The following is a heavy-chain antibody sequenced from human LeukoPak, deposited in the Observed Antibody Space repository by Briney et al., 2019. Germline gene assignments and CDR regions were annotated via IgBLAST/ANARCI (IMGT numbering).Heavy chain of an antibody. CDR3: ARVGRSRGSLPNSYYYMDV. CDR1: GDILNSYS. J-gene: IGHJ6*03. Sequence: SVKVSCKASGDILNSYSVSWVRQAPGQGLEWMGGIISMFGSANYAQKFQSRVTITTDQSTTIVYMELSSLSSEDTAVYYCARVGRSRGSLPNSYYYMDVWGKGTTVTVSS. CDR2: IISMFGSA. V-gene: IGHV1-69*05. D-gene: IGHD1-26*01.